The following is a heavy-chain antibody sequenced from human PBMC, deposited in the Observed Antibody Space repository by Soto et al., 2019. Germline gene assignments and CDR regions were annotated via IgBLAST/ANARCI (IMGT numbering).Heavy chain of an antibody. D-gene: IGHD3-3*01. CDR3: AREREDTIFGVVNYYFDY. CDR1: GGTFSSYA. V-gene: IGHV1-69*12. CDR2: IIPIFGTA. Sequence: QVQLVQSGAEVKKPGSSVKVSCKASGGTFSSYAISWVRQAPGQGLEWMGGIIPIFGTANYAQKFQGRVTITADESTSTAYMELSSLRSEDTAVYYCAREREDTIFGVVNYYFDYWGQGTLVTVSS. J-gene: IGHJ4*02.